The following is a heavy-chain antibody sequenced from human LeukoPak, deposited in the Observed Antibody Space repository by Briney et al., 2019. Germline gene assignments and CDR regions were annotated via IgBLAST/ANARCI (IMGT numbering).Heavy chain of an antibody. Sequence: GGSLRPSCEPAEFTLRNFAMTWVGRPPGKGREWFSAISGSGGSTYYADSVKGRFTISRDNAKNTLYLQMNGLRVEDTAVYYCARVSCDGFTCKYPFDYWGQGTLVTVSS. CDR1: EFTLRNFA. CDR2: ISGSGGST. V-gene: IGHV3-23*01. CDR3: ARVSCDGFTCKYPFDY. J-gene: IGHJ4*02. D-gene: IGHD2-21*01.